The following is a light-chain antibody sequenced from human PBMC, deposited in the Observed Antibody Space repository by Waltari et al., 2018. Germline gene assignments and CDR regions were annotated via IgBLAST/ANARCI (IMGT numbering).Light chain of an antibody. CDR1: QSVSSSY. Sequence: EIVLTQSPGTLSLSPGERATLSCRASQSVSSSYLAWYQQKPGQAPRLLIYGASSRATGTPDRFSGSGSGTDFTLTISRLEPEDFAVYYCQQYGSTPVTFGQGTKLEIK. V-gene: IGKV3-20*01. J-gene: IGKJ2*01. CDR3: QQYGSTPVT. CDR2: GAS.